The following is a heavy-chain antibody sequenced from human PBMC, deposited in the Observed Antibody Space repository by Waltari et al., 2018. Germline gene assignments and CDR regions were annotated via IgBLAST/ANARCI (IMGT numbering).Heavy chain of an antibody. CDR2: INHSGST. D-gene: IGHD3-22*01. CDR3: ARIAVYYMDV. V-gene: IGHV4-34*01. CDR1: GGSFSGYY. J-gene: IGHJ6*03. Sequence: QVQLQQWGAGLLKPSETLSLPCAVYGGSFSGYYWSWIRQPPGKGLEWIGEINHSGSTNYNPSLKSRVTISVDTSKNQFSLKLSSVTAADTAVYYCARIAVYYMDVWGKGTTVTVSS.